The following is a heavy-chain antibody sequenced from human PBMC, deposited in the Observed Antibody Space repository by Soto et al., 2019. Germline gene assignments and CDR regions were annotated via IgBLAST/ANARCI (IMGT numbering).Heavy chain of an antibody. CDR1: GFTFSNAW. J-gene: IGHJ6*02. Sequence: GGSLRLSCAASGFTFSNAWMNWVRQAPGKGLEWVGRIKSKTDGGTTDYAAPVKGRFTISRDDSKNTLYLQMNSLKTEDTAVYYCTTDPSQQWLVRENYYYYGMDVWGQGTTVTVSS. CDR3: TTDPSQQWLVRENYYYYGMDV. V-gene: IGHV3-15*07. CDR2: IKSKTDGGTT. D-gene: IGHD6-19*01.